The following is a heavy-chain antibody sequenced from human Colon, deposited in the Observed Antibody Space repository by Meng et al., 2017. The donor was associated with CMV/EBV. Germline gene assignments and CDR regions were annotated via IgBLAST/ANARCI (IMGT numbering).Heavy chain of an antibody. CDR2: MNPNSGNT. Sequence: ASFMVSCKASGYTFTSYDINWLRQATGQGLEWMGWMNPNSGNTGYAQKFQGRVTMTRNTSISTAYMELSSLRSEDTAVYYCARGQKYQLLVIYYYGMDVWGQGTTVTVSS. J-gene: IGHJ6*02. CDR1: GYTFTSYD. V-gene: IGHV1-8*01. CDR3: ARGQKYQLLVIYYYGMDV. D-gene: IGHD2-2*01.